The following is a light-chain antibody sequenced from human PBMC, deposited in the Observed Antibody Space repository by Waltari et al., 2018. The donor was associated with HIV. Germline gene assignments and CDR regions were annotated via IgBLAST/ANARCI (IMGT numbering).Light chain of an antibody. CDR2: DNH. J-gene: IGLJ3*02. CDR1: SSDIGANL. V-gene: IGLV1-51*01. Sequence: QSLLTQPPSVSAAPGQHVAISCSGSSSDIGANLVSLYQHLPGGAPKLLIYDNHKRPSGVPDRFSASRSGTSATLDIAGIQTGDEGHYFCATWDNSLSIGLFGGGTKVTVL. CDR3: ATWDNSLSIGL.